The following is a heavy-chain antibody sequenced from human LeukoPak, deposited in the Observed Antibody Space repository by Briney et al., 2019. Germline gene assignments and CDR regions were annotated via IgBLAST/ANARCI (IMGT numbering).Heavy chain of an antibody. J-gene: IGHJ5*02. CDR3: ARDFAGDDYGDYIGWFDP. CDR2: ISSSSSYI. Sequence: GGSLRLSCAASGFTFSSYSMNWVRQAPGKGLEWVSSISSSSSYINYADSVKGRFTISRDNAKNSLYLQMNSLRAEDTAVYYCARDFAGDDYGDYIGWFDPWGQGTLVTVSS. V-gene: IGHV3-21*01. CDR1: GFTFSSYS. D-gene: IGHD4-17*01.